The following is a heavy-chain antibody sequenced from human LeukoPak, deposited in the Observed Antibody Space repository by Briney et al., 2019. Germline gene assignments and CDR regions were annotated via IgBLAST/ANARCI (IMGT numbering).Heavy chain of an antibody. CDR3: ARGWGYFDS. Sequence: SETLSPTCTVSGGSVSSYYLSWIRQPPGKGLEWIGYIYYSGSTNYSPSLKSRVTISVDTSKNQFSLKLSSVTAADTAVYYCARGWGYFDSWGQGTLVTVSS. D-gene: IGHD7-27*01. V-gene: IGHV4-59*08. CDR2: IYYSGST. CDR1: GGSVSSYY. J-gene: IGHJ4*02.